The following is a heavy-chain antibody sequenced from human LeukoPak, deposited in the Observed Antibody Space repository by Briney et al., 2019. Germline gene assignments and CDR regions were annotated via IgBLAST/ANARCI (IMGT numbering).Heavy chain of an antibody. V-gene: IGHV4-30-2*05. CDR2: IYHSGST. D-gene: IGHD3-22*01. CDR1: GGSISSGGYS. J-gene: IGHJ1*01. Sequence: SQTLSLTCAVSGGSISSGGYSWSWIRQPPGKGLEWIGYIYHSGSTYYNPSLKSRVTISVDTSKNQFSLKLSSVTAADTAVYYCARAGYYDSSGYSPNDFQHWGQGTLVTVSS. CDR3: ARAGYYDSSGYSPNDFQH.